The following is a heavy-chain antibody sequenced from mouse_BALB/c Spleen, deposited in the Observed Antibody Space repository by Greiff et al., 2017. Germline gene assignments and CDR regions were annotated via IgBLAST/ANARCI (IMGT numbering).Heavy chain of an antibody. CDR1: GFNIKDYY. D-gene: IGHD2-4*01. CDR3: APTMITTGFAY. J-gene: IGHJ3*01. CDR2: IDPENGNT. V-gene: IGHV14-1*02. Sequence: EVKLQESGAELVRPGALVKLSCKASGFNIKDYYMHWVKQRPEQGLEWIGWIDPENGNTIYDPKFQGKASITADTSSNTAYLQLSSLTSEDTAVYYCAPTMITTGFAYWGQGTLVTVSA.